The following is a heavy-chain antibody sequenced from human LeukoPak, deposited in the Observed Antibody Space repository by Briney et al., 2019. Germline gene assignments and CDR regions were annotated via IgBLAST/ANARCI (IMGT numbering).Heavy chain of an antibody. CDR3: ARDGRYCSSPSCYFDY. Sequence: PGGSLRLSCAASGFTFSSYWMSWVRQAPGKGLEWVANIKQDGSEKYYVDSVKGRFTISRDNAKNSLYLQMNSLRAEDTAVYYCARDGRYCSSPSCYFDYWGQGSLVTVSS. J-gene: IGHJ4*02. CDR2: IKQDGSEK. D-gene: IGHD2-2*01. V-gene: IGHV3-7*05. CDR1: GFTFSSYW.